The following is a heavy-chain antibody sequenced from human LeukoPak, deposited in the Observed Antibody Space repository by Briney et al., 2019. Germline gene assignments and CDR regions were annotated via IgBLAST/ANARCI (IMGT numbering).Heavy chain of an antibody. V-gene: IGHV3-30-3*01. CDR1: GFTFSSYA. D-gene: IGHD5-18*01. J-gene: IGHJ6*02. CDR3: VRDIQAYSYGIYGMDV. CDR2: ISYDGSNK. Sequence: QTGGSLRLSCAASGFTFSSYAMHWVRQAPGKGLEWVAVISYDGSNKYYADSVKGRFTISRDNSKNTLYLQMNSLRAEDTAVYYCVRDIQAYSYGIYGMDVWGQGTTVTVSS.